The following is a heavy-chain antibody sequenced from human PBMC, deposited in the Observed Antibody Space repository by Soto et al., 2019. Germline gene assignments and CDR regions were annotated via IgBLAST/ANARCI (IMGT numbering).Heavy chain of an antibody. CDR1: GFTFSSYP. V-gene: IGHV3-23*01. J-gene: IGHJ4*02. CDR2: ISGSGGST. Sequence: EGSLRRSGSAAGFTFSSYPVSWFRHAPGRGLERVSAISGSGGSTYYADSVKGRFTISRDNSKNTTYLQMNSLRAEDTAVYYCAKENQLWSRTYFDYRGQGHLVTVSS. D-gene: IGHD5-18*01. CDR3: AKENQLWSRTYFDY.